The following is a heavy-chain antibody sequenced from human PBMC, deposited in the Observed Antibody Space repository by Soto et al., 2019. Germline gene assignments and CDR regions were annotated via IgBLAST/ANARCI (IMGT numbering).Heavy chain of an antibody. J-gene: IGHJ6*02. CDR3: ASPLPIAAAGHYYYYYGMDV. V-gene: IGHV1-69*13. CDR1: GGTFSSYA. Sequence: ASVKVSCKASGGTFSSYAISWVRQAPGQGLGWMGGIIPIFGTANCAQKFQGRVTITADESTSTAYMELSSLRSEDTAVYYCASPLPIAAAGHYYYYYGMDVWGQGTTVTVSS. CDR2: IIPIFGTA. D-gene: IGHD6-13*01.